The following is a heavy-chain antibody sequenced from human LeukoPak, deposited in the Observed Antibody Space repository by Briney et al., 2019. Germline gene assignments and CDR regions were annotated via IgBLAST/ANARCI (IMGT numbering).Heavy chain of an antibody. CDR2: INHNGEMI. Sequence: SGGSLRLSCAASGFPFSSYVMSWVRQAPGKGLEWVSYINHNGEMIYYPDFAKGRFTISRDNGKNSLYLQMNSLRAEDTAVYYCARTSVGPQLQWLAPYYYYYGMDVWGQGTTVTVSS. CDR3: ARTSVGPQLQWLAPYYYYYGMDV. J-gene: IGHJ6*02. CDR1: GFPFSSYV. V-gene: IGHV3-48*01. D-gene: IGHD6-19*01.